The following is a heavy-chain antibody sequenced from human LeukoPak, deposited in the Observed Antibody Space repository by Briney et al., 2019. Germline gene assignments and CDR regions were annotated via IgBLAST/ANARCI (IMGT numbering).Heavy chain of an antibody. D-gene: IGHD3-9*01. CDR3: ARVDVRRILTGYYYYGMDV. CDR2: INPSGGST. V-gene: IGHV1-46*01. J-gene: IGHJ6*02. CDR1: GYTFTSYY. Sequence: ASVKVSCKASGYTFTSYYMHWVRQAPGQGLEWMGIINPSGGSTSYAQKFQGRVTITADESTSTAYMELSSLRSEDTAVYYCARVDVRRILTGYYYYGMDVWGQGTTVTVSS.